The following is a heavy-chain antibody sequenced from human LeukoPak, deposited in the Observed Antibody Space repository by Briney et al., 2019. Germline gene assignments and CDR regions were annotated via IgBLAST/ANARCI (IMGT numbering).Heavy chain of an antibody. D-gene: IGHD1-26*01. CDR3: AKGGHELHRFDY. Sequence: PGRSLRLSCAASGFIFSSYAMSWVRQAPGKGLEWVLGISGSGGTTDYADSVKGRFTISRDNSKNTLYLQMSSLRAEDTAVYYCAKGGHELHRFDYWGQGTLVTVSS. J-gene: IGHJ4*02. CDR1: GFIFSSYA. CDR2: ISGSGGTT. V-gene: IGHV3-23*01.